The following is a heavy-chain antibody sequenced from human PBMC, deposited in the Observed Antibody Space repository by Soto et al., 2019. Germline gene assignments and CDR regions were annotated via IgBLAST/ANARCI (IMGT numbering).Heavy chain of an antibody. J-gene: IGHJ5*02. D-gene: IGHD3-10*01. V-gene: IGHV3-33*01. CDR2: IWYDGSNK. Sequence: PGGSLRLSCAASGFTFSSYGMHWVRQAPGKGLEWVAVIWYDGSNKYYADSVKGRFTISRDNSKNTLYLQMNSLRAEDTAVYYCARAMVRGPHNWFDPWGQGTLVTVSS. CDR3: ARAMVRGPHNWFDP. CDR1: GFTFSSYG.